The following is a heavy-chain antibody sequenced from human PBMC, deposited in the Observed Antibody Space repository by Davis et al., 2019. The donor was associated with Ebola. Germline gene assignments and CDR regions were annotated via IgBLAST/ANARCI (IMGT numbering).Heavy chain of an antibody. CDR2: IYYSGST. CDR3: ARGYDFWSGLPDY. V-gene: IGHV4-39*07. J-gene: IGHJ4*02. Sequence: SETLSLTCTVSGGSISSYYWGWIRQPPGKGLEWIGSIYYSGSTYYNPSLKSRVTISVDTSKNQFSLKLSSVTAADTAVYYCARGYDFWSGLPDYWGQGTLVTVSS. D-gene: IGHD3-3*01. CDR1: GGSISSYY.